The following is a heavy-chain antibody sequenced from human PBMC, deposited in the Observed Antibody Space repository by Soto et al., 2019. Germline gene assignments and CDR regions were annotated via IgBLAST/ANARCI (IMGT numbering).Heavy chain of an antibody. J-gene: IGHJ4*02. CDR1: GASMSDYY. V-gene: IGHV4-59*01. D-gene: IGHD3-22*01. Sequence: PSETLSLTCTVSGASMSDYYGTWIRQPPGSGLEWIGFLPSTGNTYYSPSLNSRATISVDASNNHLSLILRSVSAADTAVYYCVREVHSCEYDIWGQGTLVTVSS. CDR2: LPSTGNT. CDR3: VREVHSCEYDI.